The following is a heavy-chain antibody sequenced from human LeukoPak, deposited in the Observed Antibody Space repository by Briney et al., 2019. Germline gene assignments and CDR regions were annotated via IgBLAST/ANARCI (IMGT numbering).Heavy chain of an antibody. CDR2: IYSGGST. D-gene: IGHD6-13*01. Sequence: PGGSLRLSCAASGFTVSTNYMSWVRQAPGKGLEWVSVIYSGGSTYYADSVKGRFTISRDDSKNTLYLRMNSLRAEDTAVYYCARQLAAAGIDYWGQGTLVTVFS. V-gene: IGHV3-53*01. J-gene: IGHJ4*02. CDR1: GFTVSTNY. CDR3: ARQLAAAGIDY.